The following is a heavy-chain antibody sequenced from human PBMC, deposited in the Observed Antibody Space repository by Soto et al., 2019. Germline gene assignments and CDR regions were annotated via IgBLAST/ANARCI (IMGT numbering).Heavy chain of an antibody. CDR2: IYWDDDK. CDR3: AHLLTYYYDSSGYPMAMDV. J-gene: IGHJ6*02. CDR1: GFSLSTSGVG. D-gene: IGHD3-22*01. V-gene: IGHV2-5*02. Sequence: GSGPTLVNPTQTLTLTCTFSGFSLSTSGVGVGWIRQPPGKALEWLALIYWDDDKRYSPSLKSRLTITKDTSKNQVVLTMTNMDPVDTATYYCAHLLTYYYDSSGYPMAMDVWGQGTTVTVSS.